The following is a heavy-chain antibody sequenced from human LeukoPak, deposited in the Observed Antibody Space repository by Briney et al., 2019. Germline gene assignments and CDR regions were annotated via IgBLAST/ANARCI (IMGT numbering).Heavy chain of an antibody. CDR3: ARAAYSSTWYSRYFDL. CDR2: ISYDGSNK. J-gene: IGHJ2*01. Sequence: GGSLRLSCAASGFTFSSYAMHWVRQAPGKGLEWVALISYDGSNKNYADSVKGRLTISRDISKNTLYVQMNSLRAGDTAVYYCARAAYSSTWYSRYFDLWGRGTLVTVSS. V-gene: IGHV3-30*04. D-gene: IGHD6-13*01. CDR1: GFTFSSYA.